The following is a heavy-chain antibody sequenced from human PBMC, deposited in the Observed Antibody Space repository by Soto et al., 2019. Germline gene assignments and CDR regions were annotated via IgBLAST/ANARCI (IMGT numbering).Heavy chain of an antibody. CDR3: AKAPSSSSYKWFDP. CDR1: GFTFSSSA. D-gene: IGHD6-6*01. CDR2: ISRIGGST. V-gene: IGHV3-23*01. J-gene: IGHJ5*02. Sequence: PGVTMRRSWAACGFTFSSSALRWVRKVPGKGLEWVSAISRIGGSTDYADSVKGRFTTSRYNSKNTLYLQMNSLRAGDTAVYYSAKAPSSSSYKWFDPWRQGTLVIVSS.